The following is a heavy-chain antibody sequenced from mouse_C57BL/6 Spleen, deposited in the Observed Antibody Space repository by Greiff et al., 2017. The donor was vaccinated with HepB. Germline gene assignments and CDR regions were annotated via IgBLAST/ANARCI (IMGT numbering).Heavy chain of an antibody. D-gene: IGHD1-1*01. J-gene: IGHJ2*01. CDR1: GYAFSSSW. CDR2: IYPGDGDT. CDR3: ARELVTTVPPFDY. V-gene: IGHV1-82*01. Sequence: VQLQESGPELVKPGASVKISCKASGYAFSSSWMNWVKQRPGKGLEWIGRIYPGDGDTNYNGKFKGKATLTTDKSSSTAYMQLSSLTSEDSAVYFCARELVTTVPPFDYWGQGTTLTVSS.